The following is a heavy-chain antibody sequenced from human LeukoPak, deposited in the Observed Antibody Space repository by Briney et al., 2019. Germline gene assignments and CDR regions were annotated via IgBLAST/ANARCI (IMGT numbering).Heavy chain of an antibody. D-gene: IGHD5-18*01. CDR3: ARLRGYSYGLIDY. CDR1: GDSISSRSHY. Sequence: PSETLSLTCTVSGDSISSRSHYWGWIRQPPGKGLEWIGSMYYSGSIYYNPSLKSRVTISVDTSKNHFSLKLSSVTAADTAVYYCARLRGYSYGLIDYWAQGTLVTVSS. J-gene: IGHJ4*02. CDR2: MYYSGSI. V-gene: IGHV4-39*01.